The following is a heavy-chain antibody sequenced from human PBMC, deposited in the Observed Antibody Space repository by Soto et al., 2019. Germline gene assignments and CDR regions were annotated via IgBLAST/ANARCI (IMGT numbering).Heavy chain of an antibody. J-gene: IGHJ6*02. Sequence: ASVKVSCKASGYTFTGYYMHWVRQAPGQGLEWMGWINPNSGGTNYAQKFQGWVTMTRDTSISTAYMELSRLRSDDTAVYYCASCGKIVVVPAAGYYGWDVWGQGTTVTV. CDR1: GYTFTGYY. CDR2: INPNSGGT. CDR3: ASCGKIVVVPAAGYYGWDV. D-gene: IGHD2-2*01. V-gene: IGHV1-2*04.